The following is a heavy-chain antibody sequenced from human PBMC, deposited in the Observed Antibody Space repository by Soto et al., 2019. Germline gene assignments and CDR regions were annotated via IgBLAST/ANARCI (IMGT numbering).Heavy chain of an antibody. D-gene: IGHD6-19*01. CDR3: ARGDSSGPG. Sequence: VRKEKGQGLEWMGWRNPNSGNTGYAQKFQGRVTMTRNTSISTAYMELSSLRSEDTAVYYCARGDSSGPGWGQGTLVTVPS. V-gene: IGHV1-8*01. CDR2: RNPNSGNT. J-gene: IGHJ4*02.